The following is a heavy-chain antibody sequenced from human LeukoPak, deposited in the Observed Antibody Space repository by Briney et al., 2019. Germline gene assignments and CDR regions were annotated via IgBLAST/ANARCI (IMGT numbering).Heavy chain of an antibody. CDR3: AREYSSGWVSAFDI. CDR1: GLTFSSYE. Sequence: PGGSLRLSCAASGLTFSSYEMNWVRQAPGKGLEWVSYISSSGTTIYYADSVKGRFTISRDNARNSLYLQMNSLRAEDTAVYYCAREYSSGWVSAFDIWGQGTMVTVSS. J-gene: IGHJ3*02. CDR2: ISSSGTTI. D-gene: IGHD6-19*01. V-gene: IGHV3-48*03.